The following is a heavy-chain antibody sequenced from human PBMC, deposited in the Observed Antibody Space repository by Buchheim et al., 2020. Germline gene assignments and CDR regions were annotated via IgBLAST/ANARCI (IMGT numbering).Heavy chain of an antibody. Sequence: QVQLVQSGAEVKKPGASVKVSCKASGYTFTNNAIHWVRQAPGQRLEWMGGINVASGNTKYSQKFQGRVTITRDTSESPAYLELSSLRSEDTAVYYCARRWSGTYGMDVWGQGTT. J-gene: IGHJ6*02. V-gene: IGHV1-3*01. CDR1: GYTFTNNA. D-gene: IGHD3-3*01. CDR3: ARRWSGTYGMDV. CDR2: INVASGNT.